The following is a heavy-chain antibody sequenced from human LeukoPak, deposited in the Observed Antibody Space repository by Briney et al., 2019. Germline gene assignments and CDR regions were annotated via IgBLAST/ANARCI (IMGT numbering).Heavy chain of an antibody. CDR3: ARLPFYYDSSGTRYYFDY. D-gene: IGHD3-22*01. Sequence: PSETLSLTCTVSGGSISSSSSYWGWIRQPPGKGLEWIGYIYYSGSTNYNPSLKSRVTISVDTSKNHFSLKLSSVTATDTAVYYCARLPFYYDSSGTRYYFDYWGQGTLVTVSS. CDR2: IYYSGST. J-gene: IGHJ4*02. CDR1: GGSISSSSSY. V-gene: IGHV4-61*05.